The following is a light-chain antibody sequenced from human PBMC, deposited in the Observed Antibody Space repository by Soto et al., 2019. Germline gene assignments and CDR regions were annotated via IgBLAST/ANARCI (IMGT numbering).Light chain of an antibody. CDR1: QVISSY. J-gene: IGKJ1*01. Sequence: EMQLPKPHSSLSASVGERGPSPCRARQVISSYLNWYQQRPGKAPRLLIYAASSRQSGIPSRFSGSGSGTDFTLTISSLQPEDFAAYYCQLYDRSLTWTFGQGTKVDIK. V-gene: IGKV1-39*01. CDR2: AAS. CDR3: QLYDRSLTWT.